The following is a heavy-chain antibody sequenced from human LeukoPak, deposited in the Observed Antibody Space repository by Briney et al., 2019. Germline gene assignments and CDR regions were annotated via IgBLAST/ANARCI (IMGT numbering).Heavy chain of an antibody. D-gene: IGHD5-24*01. CDR1: GYSFTSYW. V-gene: IGHV5-51*01. J-gene: IGHJ4*02. CDR2: IYPGDSDT. CDR3: ARLQWGWLQPVDY. Sequence: GESLKISCKGSGYSFTSYWIGWVRQMPGKGLEWMGIIYPGDSDTRYSPSFQGQVTISADKSISTAYLRWSSLKASDTAMYYCARLQWGWLQPVDYWGQGTLVTVSS.